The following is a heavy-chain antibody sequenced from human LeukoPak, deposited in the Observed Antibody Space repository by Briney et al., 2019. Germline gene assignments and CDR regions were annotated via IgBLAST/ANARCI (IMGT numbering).Heavy chain of an antibody. D-gene: IGHD6-19*01. V-gene: IGHV3-30*18. J-gene: IGHJ4*02. CDR3: VKEQNTGWYRVADY. CDR2: ISYDGSEI. Sequence: GRSLRLSCAASGFVFSDCGMHRVRQAPGKGLEWVAVISYDGSEIHYADSVKGRFVISRDISKSTLHLQMNSLRVEDTAVYHCVKEQNTGWYRVADYWGQGTLVAVSS. CDR1: GFVFSDCG.